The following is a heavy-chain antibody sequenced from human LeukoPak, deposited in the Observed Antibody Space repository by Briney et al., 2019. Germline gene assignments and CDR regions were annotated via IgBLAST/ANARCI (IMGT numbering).Heavy chain of an antibody. V-gene: IGHV4-31*03. J-gene: IGHJ6*02. Sequence: SDTLSLTCTVSGGSISNGGYFGRWLRQHPGRGLECIRYIYYSGSTYYNPSLKSRVTISVDTSKNQFSLKLSSVTAADTAVYYCARQGTYSSSLGMDVWGQGTTVTVSS. D-gene: IGHD6-13*01. CDR1: GGSISNGGYF. CDR2: IYYSGST. CDR3: ARQGTYSSSLGMDV.